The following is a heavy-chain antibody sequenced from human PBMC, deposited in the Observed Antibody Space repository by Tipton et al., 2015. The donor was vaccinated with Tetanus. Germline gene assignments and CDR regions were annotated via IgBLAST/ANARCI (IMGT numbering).Heavy chain of an antibody. CDR3: ARDRGVTSPFGSYYYGMDV. J-gene: IGHJ6*02. CDR1: GGSISTYY. V-gene: IGHV4-59*01. Sequence: TLSLTCTVSGGSISTYYWSWIRQPPGKGLEWIGYIFYSGNTNYNPSLKSRVTISVDTSKNQFSLKLSSVTAADTAVYYCARDRGVTSPFGSYYYGMDVWGQGTTVTVSS. D-gene: IGHD2-21*02. CDR2: IFYSGNT.